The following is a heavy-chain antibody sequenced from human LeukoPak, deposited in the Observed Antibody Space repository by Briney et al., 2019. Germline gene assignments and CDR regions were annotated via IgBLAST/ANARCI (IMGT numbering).Heavy chain of an antibody. J-gene: IGHJ4*02. D-gene: IGHD3-16*02. Sequence: PGGSLRLSCAASGFTLSTFGMSWVRQVPGKGLEWVSAISGGGGSRYYADSVKGQFTISRDNAKNTLYLQMNSLRAEDTAVYYCAKGVTFGGVIVIRWGIDYWGQGTLVTVSS. V-gene: IGHV3-23*01. CDR3: AKGVTFGGVIVIRWGIDY. CDR1: GFTLSTFG. CDR2: ISGGGGSR.